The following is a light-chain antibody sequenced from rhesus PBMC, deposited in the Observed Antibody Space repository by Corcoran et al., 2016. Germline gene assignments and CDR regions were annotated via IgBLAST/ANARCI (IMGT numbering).Light chain of an antibody. CDR2: KAS. CDR3: QHDWCTPCS. CDR1: ENVNNY. V-gene: IGKV1-74*01. J-gene: IGKJ2*01. Sequence: DIQMTQSPSSLSASVGDRVTITCRASENVNNYLNWYQQKTGKAPKVLFYKASTLESGVPSRFSGSGSGKDYTFTISRLESEDVATDCCQHDWCTPCSFGRGTKVEIK.